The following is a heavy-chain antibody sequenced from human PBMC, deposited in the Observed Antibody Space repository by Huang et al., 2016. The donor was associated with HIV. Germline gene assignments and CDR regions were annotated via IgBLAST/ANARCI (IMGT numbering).Heavy chain of an antibody. CDR2: VKHGGST. D-gene: IGHD6-19*01. Sequence: QVQLYKWGAGPLRPSDTLSLTCGVSGGSLHGYYWTWRRQYPGRGLEWIGEVKHGGSTKDNPSLKSRVTISVDTSKIQFSLNLTSVTATDTADYYCATSRSGSGWFLDIWGRGTLVSVS. V-gene: IGHV4-34*01. CDR1: GGSLHGYY. CDR3: ATSRSGSGWFLDI. J-gene: IGHJ2*01.